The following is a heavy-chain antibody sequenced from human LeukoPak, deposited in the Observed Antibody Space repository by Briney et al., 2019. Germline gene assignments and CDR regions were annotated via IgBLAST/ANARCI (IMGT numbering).Heavy chain of an antibody. CDR2: IIPIFGTA. V-gene: IGHV1-69*05. CDR3: ARDGREPFTIFGVSNAGAYYYYYMAV. Sequence: APVKVSCKASGGTFSSYAISWVRQAPGQGLEWMGGIIPIFGTANYAQKVQGRVTITTDESTSTAYMELSSLRSEDTAVYYCARDGREPFTIFGVSNAGAYYYYYMAVWGKGTTVTVSS. J-gene: IGHJ6*03. D-gene: IGHD3-3*01. CDR1: GGTFSSYA.